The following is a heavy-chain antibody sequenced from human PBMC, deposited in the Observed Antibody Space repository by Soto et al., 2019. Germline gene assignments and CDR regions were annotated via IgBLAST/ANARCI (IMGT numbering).Heavy chain of an antibody. J-gene: IGHJ4*02. V-gene: IGHV3-30-3*01. CDR1: GFTFSSYA. CDR2: ISYDGSNK. Sequence: GGSLRLSCAASGFTFSSYAMHWVRQAPGKGLEWVAVISYDGSNKYYADSVKGRFTISRDNSKNTLYLQMNSLRAEDTAVYYCARDTPLYSDSWSGYYSNTGNFDYWGPGTLVTVSS. D-gene: IGHD3-3*01. CDR3: ARDTPLYSDSWSGYYSNTGNFDY.